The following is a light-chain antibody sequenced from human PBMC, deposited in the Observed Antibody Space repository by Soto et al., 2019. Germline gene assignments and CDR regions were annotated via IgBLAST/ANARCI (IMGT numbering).Light chain of an antibody. CDR3: QQYNNWPPYT. Sequence: IVMTQSPATLSVSPGERATLSCRASQSVSSNLAWYQQKPGQAPRLLIYGASTRATGIPARFSGSRSGTEFTLTISSLQSEDLAVYYCQQYNNWPPYTFGQGTKLEIK. CDR2: GAS. V-gene: IGKV3-15*01. CDR1: QSVSSN. J-gene: IGKJ2*01.